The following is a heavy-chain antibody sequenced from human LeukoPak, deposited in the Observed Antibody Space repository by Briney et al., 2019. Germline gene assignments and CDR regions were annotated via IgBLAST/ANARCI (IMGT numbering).Heavy chain of an antibody. Sequence: GGSLRLSCAASGFTFSSYSMNWVRQAPGKEREWVSSISSCSSYIYYADSVKGRFTISRDNSKNTLYLQMNSLRAEDTAVYYCAKDGRAVAGNTFDYWGRGTLVTVSS. D-gene: IGHD6-19*01. CDR1: GFTFSSYS. CDR3: AKDGRAVAGNTFDY. V-gene: IGHV3-21*04. CDR2: ISSCSSYI. J-gene: IGHJ4*02.